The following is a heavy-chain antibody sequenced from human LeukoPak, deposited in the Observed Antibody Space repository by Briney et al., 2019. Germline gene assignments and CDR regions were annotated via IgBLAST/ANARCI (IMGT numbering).Heavy chain of an antibody. J-gene: IGHJ4*02. D-gene: IGHD6-13*01. V-gene: IGHV3-11*01. CDR1: GFTFSDFH. CDR3: ACPYRSRFDY. CDR2: ITNSGSDI. Sequence: GGSLRLSCVVSGFTFSDFHMSWLRQAPGKGLEWISYITNSGSDIEYADSVKGRFTISWDNARKSLYLEMNTLRAEDTAIYYCACPYRSRFDYWGQGTLVTVSS.